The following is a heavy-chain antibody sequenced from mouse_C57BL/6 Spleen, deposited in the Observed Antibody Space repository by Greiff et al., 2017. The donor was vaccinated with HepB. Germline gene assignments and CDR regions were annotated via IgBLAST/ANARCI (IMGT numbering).Heavy chain of an antibody. Sequence: QVQLQQSGPELVKPGASVKISCKASGYSFTSYYIHWVKQRPGQGLEWIGWIYPGSGNTKYNEKFKGKATLTADTSSSTAYMQLSSLTSEDSAVYYCAREGLRQYFDYWGQGTTLTVSS. CDR2: IYPGSGNT. D-gene: IGHD2-4*01. CDR3: AREGLRQYFDY. CDR1: GYSFTSYY. V-gene: IGHV1-66*01. J-gene: IGHJ2*01.